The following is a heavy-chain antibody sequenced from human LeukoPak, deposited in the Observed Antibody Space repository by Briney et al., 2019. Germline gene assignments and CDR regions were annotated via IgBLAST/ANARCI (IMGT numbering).Heavy chain of an antibody. D-gene: IGHD2-2*01. V-gene: IGHV3-30*18. CDR2: ISYDGSNK. J-gene: IGHJ4*02. CDR3: AKSDIVVVPAPSLFDY. CDR1: GFTFSSYS. Sequence: PGGSLRLSCAASGFTFSSYSMHWVRQAPGKGLEWVAVISYDGSNKYYADSVKGRFTISRDNSKNTLYLQMNSLRAEDTAVYYCAKSDIVVVPAPSLFDYWGQGTLVTVSS.